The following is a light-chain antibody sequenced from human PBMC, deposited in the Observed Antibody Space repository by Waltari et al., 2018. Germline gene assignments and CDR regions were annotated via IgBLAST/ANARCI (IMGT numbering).Light chain of an antibody. CDR1: QILNNNY. V-gene: IGKV3-20*01. Sequence: DTVLTQSPGTLSLSTGESVSLSCRASQILNNNYLAWYQQNPGQAPALLIHGASRRATGVPERFSGSGSGTDFTLIISRLEVEDSAVYYCQHYGSSPYTFGRGTKLEIK. CDR3: QHYGSSPYT. CDR2: GAS. J-gene: IGKJ2*01.